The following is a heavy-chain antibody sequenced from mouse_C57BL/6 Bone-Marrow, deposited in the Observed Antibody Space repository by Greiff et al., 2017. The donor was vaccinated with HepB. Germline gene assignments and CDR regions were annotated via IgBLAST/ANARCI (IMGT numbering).Heavy chain of an antibody. CDR2: INPNYGTT. CDR3: AREDYGSSYRFAY. CDR1: GYSFTDYN. V-gene: IGHV1-39*01. J-gene: IGHJ3*01. D-gene: IGHD1-1*01. Sequence: EVKLVESGPELVKPGASVKISCKASGYSFTDYNMNWVKQSNGKSLEWIGVINPNYGTTSYNQKFKGKATLTVDQSSSTAYMQLNSLTSEDSAVYYCAREDYGSSYRFAYWGQGTLVTVSA.